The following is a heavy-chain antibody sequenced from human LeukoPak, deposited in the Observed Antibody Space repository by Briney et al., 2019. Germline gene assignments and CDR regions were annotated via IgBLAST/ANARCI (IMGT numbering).Heavy chain of an antibody. D-gene: IGHD2-21*01. CDR2: SSHGGTT. J-gene: IGHJ4*02. CDR3: ASDRDRYGATDY. Sequence: SETLSLTCTVSGRSISSGTYHWSWIRQYAGKGLEWIGHSSHGGTTYYNPSLRSQVTISMDTSRNCFSLQLDSVTAPDAALYSCASDRDRYGATDYWGQGTLVTVSS. CDR1: GRSISSGTYH. V-gene: IGHV4-31*01.